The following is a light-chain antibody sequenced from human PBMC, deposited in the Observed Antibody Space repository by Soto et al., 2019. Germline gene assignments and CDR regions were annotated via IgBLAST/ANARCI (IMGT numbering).Light chain of an antibody. CDR2: DVN. Sequence: QSALIQPASVSGSPGQSITISCTGTTSDVGGYNHVSWFQLHPGKVHKLMIYDVNNRPSGVSNRFSGSKSGNTASLTISGLQAEDEADYYCSSYTNINTLVFGGGTQLTVL. CDR1: TSDVGGYNH. J-gene: IGLJ2*01. CDR3: SSYTNINTLV. V-gene: IGLV2-14*01.